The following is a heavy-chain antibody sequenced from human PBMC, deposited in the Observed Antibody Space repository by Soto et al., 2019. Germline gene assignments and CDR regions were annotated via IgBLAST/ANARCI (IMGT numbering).Heavy chain of an antibody. CDR3: ARGGRRGRIFSGRDGMDA. CDR1: GSTFTSYE. Sequence: XSLKVSCXAPGSTFTSYEIDLVRQATGQGLEWMGWMNPNSGNTGYAQKFQGRVTMTRNTSISTAYMELRSLRSEDTAVYYCARGGRRGRIFSGRDGMDAWGQGTTVTVSS. D-gene: IGHD2-15*01. J-gene: IGHJ6*02. V-gene: IGHV1-8*01. CDR2: MNPNSGNT.